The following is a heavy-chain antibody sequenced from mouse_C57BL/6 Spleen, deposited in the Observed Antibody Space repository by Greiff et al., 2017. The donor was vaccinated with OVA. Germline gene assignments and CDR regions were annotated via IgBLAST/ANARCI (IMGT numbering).Heavy chain of an antibody. CDR3: ARYDTTVVATGYFDY. CDR2: ILPGSGST. J-gene: IGHJ2*01. CDR1: GYTFTGYW. D-gene: IGHD1-1*01. Sequence: QVQLKQSGAELMKPGASVKLSCKATGYTFTGYWIEWVKQRPGHGLEWIGEILPGSGSTNYNEKFKGKATFTADTSSNTAYMQLSSLTTEDSAIYYCARYDTTVVATGYFDYWGQGTTLTVSS. V-gene: IGHV1-9*01.